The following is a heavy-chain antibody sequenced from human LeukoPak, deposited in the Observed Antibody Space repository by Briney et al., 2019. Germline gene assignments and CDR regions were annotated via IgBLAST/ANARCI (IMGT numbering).Heavy chain of an antibody. Sequence: PGGSLRLSCAASGFTFSSYAMSWVRQAPGKGLGWVSGISGSGGGNTYYADSVKGRFTISRDNSKNTLYLQMNSLRAEDTAVYYCAKAGSIKFDYWGQGTLVTVSS. D-gene: IGHD1-26*01. CDR2: ISGSGGGNT. CDR1: GFTFSSYA. J-gene: IGHJ4*02. V-gene: IGHV3-23*01. CDR3: AKAGSIKFDY.